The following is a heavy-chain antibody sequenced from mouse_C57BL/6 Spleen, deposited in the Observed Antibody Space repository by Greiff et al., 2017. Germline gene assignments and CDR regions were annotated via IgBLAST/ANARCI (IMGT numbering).Heavy chain of an antibody. CDR3: ARWTTGTGEGDY. J-gene: IGHJ2*01. Sequence: QVQLQQSGPELVKPGASVKISCKASGYAFSSSWMNWVKQRPGKGLEWIGRIYPGDGDTNYNGKFKGKATLTADKSSSTAYMQLSSLTSEDSAVYFCARWTTGTGEGDYWGQGTTLTVSS. CDR1: GYAFSSSW. D-gene: IGHD4-1*02. CDR2: IYPGDGDT. V-gene: IGHV1-82*01.